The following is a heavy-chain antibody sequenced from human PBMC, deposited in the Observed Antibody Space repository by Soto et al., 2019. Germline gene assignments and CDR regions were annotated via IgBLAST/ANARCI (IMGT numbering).Heavy chain of an antibody. CDR3: ARDLKMDHAFFVVVPAVIEVRSGSDP. CDR1: GYAFTGNY. Sequence: ASVKVTCKDSGYAFTGNYMHWVRQAPGQGLEWMGWISAYNGNTNYAQKLQGRVTMTTDTSTSTAYMELRSLRSDDTAVYYCARDLKMDHAFFVVVPAVIEVRSGSDPWGQGTLVPVSS. D-gene: IGHD2-2*01. CDR2: ISAYNGNT. V-gene: IGHV1-18*04. J-gene: IGHJ5*02.